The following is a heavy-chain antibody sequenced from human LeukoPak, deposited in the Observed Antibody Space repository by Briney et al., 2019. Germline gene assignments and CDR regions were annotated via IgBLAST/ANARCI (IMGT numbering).Heavy chain of an antibody. J-gene: IGHJ4*02. CDR2: MNPNSGDT. Sequence: ASVKVSCKASGYTFTTYDITWVRQATGQGLEWMGWMNPNSGDTAYAQKFQGRVAMTRDTSISTAYMELSSLRSEDTAVYYCARGLGDYYDTSTYYYAVPAHWGQGALVTVSS. D-gene: IGHD3-22*01. V-gene: IGHV1-8*01. CDR1: GYTFTTYD. CDR3: ARGLGDYYDTSTYYYAVPAH.